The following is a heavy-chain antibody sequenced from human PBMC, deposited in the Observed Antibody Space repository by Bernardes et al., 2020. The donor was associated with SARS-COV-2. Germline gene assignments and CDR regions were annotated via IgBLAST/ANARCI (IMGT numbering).Heavy chain of an antibody. J-gene: IGHJ6*02. CDR3: ARGHPQSITMIVVAQGGMDV. D-gene: IGHD3-22*01. V-gene: IGHV4-59*01. Sequence: SEALTNTCTVSGGSIRSSYWRWIRQLPGPGLEWIGYIYYSGSTNYNPSLKSRVTISVDTSKNQFSLKLSSVTAADTAVYYCARGHPQSITMIVVAQGGMDVWGQGTTVTGS. CDR1: GGSIRSSY. CDR2: IYYSGST.